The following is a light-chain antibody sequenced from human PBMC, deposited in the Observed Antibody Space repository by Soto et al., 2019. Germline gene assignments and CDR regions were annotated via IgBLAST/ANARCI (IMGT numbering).Light chain of an antibody. V-gene: IGKV1-27*01. CDR3: QHYHSPPFT. CDR1: QGIGNY. J-gene: IGKJ3*01. Sequence: DIQMTQSPSSLSAFVGDRVTLTCRASQGIGNYLAWYHQKPGEVPKLLIYAASTLQSGVPSRFSGSGSGTDFTLTINSLQPEDVATYYCQHYHSPPFTFGPGTMWIS. CDR2: AAS.